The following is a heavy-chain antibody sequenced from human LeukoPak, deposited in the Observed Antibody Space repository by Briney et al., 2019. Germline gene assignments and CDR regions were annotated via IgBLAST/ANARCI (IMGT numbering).Heavy chain of an antibody. V-gene: IGHV3-30*04. CDR1: GFTFSSYA. J-gene: IGHJ4*02. Sequence: QPGRSLRLSCAASGFTFSSYAMHWVRQAPGKGLEWVAVISYDVSNKYYADSVKGRFTISRDNSKNTLYLQMNSLRAEDTAVYYCEREGSPRYFDWLLDTNKGFDYWGQGTLVTVSS. CDR2: ISYDVSNK. D-gene: IGHD3-9*01. CDR3: EREGSPRYFDWLLDTNKGFDY.